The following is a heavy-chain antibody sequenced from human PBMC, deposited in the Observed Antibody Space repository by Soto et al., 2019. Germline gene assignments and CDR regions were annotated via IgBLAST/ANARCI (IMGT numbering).Heavy chain of an antibody. V-gene: IGHV3-33*01. Sequence: QVQLVESGGGVVQPGRSLRLSRAASGFTFSSYGMHWVRQAPGKGLEWVAVIWYDGSNKYYADSVKGRFTISRDNSKNTLYLQMNSLRAEDTAVYYCARDRVLRTNRADGKRVNYYYGMDVWGQGTTVTVSS. CDR1: GFTFSSYG. CDR3: ARDRVLRTNRADGKRVNYYYGMDV. CDR2: IWYDGSNK. D-gene: IGHD2-21*01. J-gene: IGHJ6*02.